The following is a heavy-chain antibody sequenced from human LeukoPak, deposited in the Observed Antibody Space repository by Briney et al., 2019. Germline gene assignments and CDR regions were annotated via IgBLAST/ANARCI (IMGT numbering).Heavy chain of an antibody. CDR3: ARMYYDFWSGYNGYYYYGMDV. D-gene: IGHD3-3*01. V-gene: IGHV3-30*03. CDR2: ISYDGSNK. Sequence: GGSLRLSCAASGFTFSSYGMHWVRQAPGKGLEWVAVISYDGSNKYYADSVKGRFTISRDNSKNTLYLQMNSLRAEDTAVYYCARMYYDFWSGYNGYYYYGMDVWGQGTTDTVSS. CDR1: GFTFSSYG. J-gene: IGHJ6*02.